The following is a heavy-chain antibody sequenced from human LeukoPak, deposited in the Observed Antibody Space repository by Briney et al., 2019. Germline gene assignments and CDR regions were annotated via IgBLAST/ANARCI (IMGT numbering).Heavy chain of an antibody. D-gene: IGHD2/OR15-2a*01. V-gene: IGHV3-7*01. Sequence: PGGSLRLSCTGSGFTFSNSWMTWVRQAPGKGLEWVADIKEDGSVKNYVEYVKGRFTISRDNAKNSLHLQMSSLRVEDTAVYYCARDRAYSTYDYWGQGPLVRVSS. J-gene: IGHJ4*02. CDR3: ARDRAYSTYDY. CDR2: IKEDGSVK. CDR1: GFTFSNSW.